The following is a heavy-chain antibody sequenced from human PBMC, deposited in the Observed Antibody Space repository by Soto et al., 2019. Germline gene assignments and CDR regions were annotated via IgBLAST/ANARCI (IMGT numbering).Heavy chain of an antibody. Sequence: PGGSLRVSCAASGFTFSSYAMHWGRQAPGKGLEWVAVISYDGSNKYYADSVKGRFTISRDNSKNTLYLQMNSLRAEDTAVYYCARGIHYDFWSGYHYWGQGTLVTVSS. J-gene: IGHJ4*02. D-gene: IGHD3-3*01. V-gene: IGHV3-30-3*01. CDR3: ARGIHYDFWSGYHY. CDR1: GFTFSSYA. CDR2: ISYDGSNK.